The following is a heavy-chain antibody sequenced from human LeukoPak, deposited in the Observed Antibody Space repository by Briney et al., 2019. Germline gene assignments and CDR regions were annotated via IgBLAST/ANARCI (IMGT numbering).Heavy chain of an antibody. D-gene: IGHD6-19*01. CDR2: INHSGST. V-gene: IGHV4-34*01. Sequence: SETLSLTCAVYGGSFSGYYWSWIRQPPGKGLEWIGEINHSGSTRYNPSLESRITISEDTSKNQFSLKLSSVTAADTAVYYCARGAEAVAGYNWFDPWGQGTLVTVSS. CDR3: ARGAEAVAGYNWFDP. CDR1: GGSFSGYY. J-gene: IGHJ5*02.